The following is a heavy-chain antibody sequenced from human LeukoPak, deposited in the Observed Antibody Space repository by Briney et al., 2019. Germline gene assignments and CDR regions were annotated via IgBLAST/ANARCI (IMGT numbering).Heavy chain of an antibody. D-gene: IGHD5-12*01. V-gene: IGHV3-7*01. CDR3: AREEDGYSGYDLKNEPHYYYYYMDV. J-gene: IGHJ6*03. CDR1: GFTFSSYW. CDR2: IKQDGSEK. Sequence: GGSLRLSCAASGFTFSSYWMSWVRQAPGKGLEWVANIKQDGSEKYSVDSVKGRFTISRDNAKNSLYLQMNSLRAEDTAVYYCAREEDGYSGYDLKNEPHYYYYYMDVWGKGTTVTVSS.